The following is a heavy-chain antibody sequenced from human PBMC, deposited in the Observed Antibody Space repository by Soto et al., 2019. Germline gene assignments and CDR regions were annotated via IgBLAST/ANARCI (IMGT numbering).Heavy chain of an antibody. D-gene: IGHD6-25*01. CDR3: ARDSPPRHFQH. CDR2: IDPSGGST. Sequence: GASVKVSCKASGYFFTTYFMHWVRQAPGQGLEWMGIIDPSGGSTSYAQKFQGRVTMTRDTSTSTVYMELSSLRSEDTAVYYCARDSPPRHFQHWGQGTLVTVSS. CDR1: GYFFTTYF. V-gene: IGHV1-46*01. J-gene: IGHJ1*01.